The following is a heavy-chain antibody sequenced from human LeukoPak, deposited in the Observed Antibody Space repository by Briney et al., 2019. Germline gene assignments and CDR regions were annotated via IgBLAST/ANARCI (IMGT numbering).Heavy chain of an antibody. D-gene: IGHD6-19*01. Sequence: PGGSLRLSCAASGFTFSSNSMNWVRQAPGKGLEWVSGISWNSGSIGYADSVKGRFTISRDNAKNSLYLQMNSLRAEDTALYYCAKEAIAVAGTVTFDYWGQGTLVTVSS. V-gene: IGHV3-9*01. CDR1: GFTFSSNS. CDR3: AKEAIAVAGTVTFDY. CDR2: ISWNSGSI. J-gene: IGHJ4*02.